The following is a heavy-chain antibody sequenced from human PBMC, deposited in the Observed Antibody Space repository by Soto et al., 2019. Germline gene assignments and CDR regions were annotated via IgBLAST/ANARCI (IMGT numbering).Heavy chain of an antibody. V-gene: IGHV3-30*18. CDR1: GFTLSNTG. J-gene: IGHJ5*02. D-gene: IGHD6-19*01. CDR3: AKDWGSSGWFNWFDP. CDR2: ISHDGSNT. Sequence: QVQLVESGGGVVQPGRSLRLSCVASGFTLSNTGMHWVRQAPGKGLEWVAMISHDGSNTYYGDSVKGRFTISRDNSWNTLYLHMDSLRSEDTSVYYCAKDWGSSGWFNWFDPWGQGTLVTVSS.